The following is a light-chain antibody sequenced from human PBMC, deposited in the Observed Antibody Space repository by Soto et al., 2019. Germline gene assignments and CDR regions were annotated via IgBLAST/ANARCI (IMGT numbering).Light chain of an antibody. CDR3: QQYGNLPLS. J-gene: IGKJ4*01. CDR1: QDISIY. Sequence: DIQMTQSPSSLSAFVGDRVTITCQASQDISIYVNWYQQKPGKAPKLLIYDASNLATGVPSKFSGGRSGTDFTFTISSLQPEDIATYYCQQYGNLPLSFGGGTKVEIK. CDR2: DAS. V-gene: IGKV1-33*01.